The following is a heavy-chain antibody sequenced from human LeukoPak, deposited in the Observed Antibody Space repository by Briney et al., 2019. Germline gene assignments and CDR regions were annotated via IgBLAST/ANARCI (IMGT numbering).Heavy chain of an antibody. D-gene: IGHD3-10*01. CDR3: ARDYGSGSYGFGAFDI. V-gene: IGHV3-9*01. Sequence: GRSLRLSCAASGSTFDDYAMHWVRQAPGKGLEWVSGISWNSGSIGYADSVKGRFTISRDNAKNSLYLQMNSLRAEDTALYHCARDYGSGSYGFGAFDIWGQGTMVTVSS. CDR2: ISWNSGSI. CDR1: GSTFDDYA. J-gene: IGHJ3*02.